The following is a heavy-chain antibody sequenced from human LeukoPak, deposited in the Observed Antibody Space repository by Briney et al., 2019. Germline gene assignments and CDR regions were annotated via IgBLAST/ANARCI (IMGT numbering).Heavy chain of an antibody. CDR1: GGTFSSYA. D-gene: IGHD1-26*01. CDR2: IIPIFGTA. CDR3: ARGIVGAIALDY. Sequence: ASVKVSCKASGGTFSSYAISWVRQAPGQGLEWMGGIIPIFGTANYAQKFQGRVTITADESTSTAYMELSSLRSEDTAVYYCARGIVGAIALDYWGQGTLVTASS. J-gene: IGHJ4*02. V-gene: IGHV1-69*13.